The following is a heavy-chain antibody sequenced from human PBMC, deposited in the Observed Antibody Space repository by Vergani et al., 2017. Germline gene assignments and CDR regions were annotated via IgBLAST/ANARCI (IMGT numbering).Heavy chain of an antibody. CDR2: ISADNDNT. V-gene: IGHV1-18*01. Sequence: QIQLVQSGAEVKKPGASVKVSCKASGYTFTNYGISWVRQAPGQGLEWMGWISADNDNTNFAQKLQGRVTMTTDTSTSTAYMELRSLRSDDTAVYYCARASSGWHYYYYGMDVWGQGTTVTVSS. J-gene: IGHJ6*02. CDR1: GYTFTNYG. D-gene: IGHD6-19*01. CDR3: ARASSGWHYYYYGMDV.